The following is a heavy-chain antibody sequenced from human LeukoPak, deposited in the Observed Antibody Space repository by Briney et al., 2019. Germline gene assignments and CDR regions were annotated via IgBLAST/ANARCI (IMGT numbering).Heavy chain of an antibody. Sequence: ASVKVSCKASGYTFTSYDINWVRQATGQGLEWMGWMNPNSGNTGYAQKFQGRGTMTRNTYISTAYMELSSLRSEDTAVYYCGRRKNSGYDFDYWGQGTLVTVSS. J-gene: IGHJ4*02. CDR1: GYTFTSYD. CDR3: GRRKNSGYDFDY. V-gene: IGHV1-8*01. CDR2: MNPNSGNT. D-gene: IGHD5-12*01.